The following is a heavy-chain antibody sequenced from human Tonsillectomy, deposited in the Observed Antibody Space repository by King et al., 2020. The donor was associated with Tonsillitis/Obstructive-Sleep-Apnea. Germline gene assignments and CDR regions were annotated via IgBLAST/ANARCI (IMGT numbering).Heavy chain of an antibody. J-gene: IGHJ4*02. V-gene: IGHV3-48*02. Sequence: VQLVESGGGLVQPGGSLRLSCAASGFTFSSYSMNWVRQAPGKGLEWLSYISSRSRTIYYADSVKGQFTISRDNAKNSLYLQMNSLRDEDTAVYYCARNPQGSGSYYMGFDYWGQGTLVTVSS. CDR3: ARNPQGSGSYYMGFDY. CDR2: ISSRSRTI. D-gene: IGHD3-10*01. CDR1: GFTFSSYS.